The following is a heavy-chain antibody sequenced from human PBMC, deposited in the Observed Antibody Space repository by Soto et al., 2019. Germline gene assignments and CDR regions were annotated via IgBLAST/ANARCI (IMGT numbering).Heavy chain of an antibody. CDR1: GFTFSSYA. D-gene: IGHD5-12*01. V-gene: IGHV3-64*01. J-gene: IGHJ5*02. CDR3: ATGRGYRALDP. CDR2: ISSNGGST. Sequence: GGSLRLSCAASGFTFSSYAMHWVRQAPGKGLEYVSAISSNGGSTYYANSVKGRFTISRDNSKNTLYLQMGSLRAEDMAVYYCATGRGYRALDPWGQGTLVTVSS.